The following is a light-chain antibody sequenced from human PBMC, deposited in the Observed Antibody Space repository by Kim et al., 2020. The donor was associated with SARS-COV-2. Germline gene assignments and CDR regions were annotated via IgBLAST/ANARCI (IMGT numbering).Light chain of an antibody. Sequence: GKTVTISCTGSSGSIASNYVQWYQQRPGSAPTTVIYEDNQRPSGVPDRFSGSIDSSSNSASLTISGLKTEDEADYYCQSYDSSNWVFGGGTQVTVL. J-gene: IGLJ3*02. V-gene: IGLV6-57*02. CDR1: SGSIASNY. CDR2: EDN. CDR3: QSYDSSNWV.